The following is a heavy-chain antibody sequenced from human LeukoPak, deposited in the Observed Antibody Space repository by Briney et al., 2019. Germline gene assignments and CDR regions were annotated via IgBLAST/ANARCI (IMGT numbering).Heavy chain of an antibody. D-gene: IGHD6-13*01. Sequence: GGSLRLSCAASGFTFSSYAMSWVRQAPGKGLEWVSAISGSGGSTYYADSVKGRFTISRDNAKKSLYLQMNSLRAEDTAVYYCASPYSSRWYELCYWGQGTLVTVSS. CDR2: ISGSGGST. V-gene: IGHV3-23*01. CDR3: ASPYSSRWYELCY. CDR1: GFTFSSYA. J-gene: IGHJ4*02.